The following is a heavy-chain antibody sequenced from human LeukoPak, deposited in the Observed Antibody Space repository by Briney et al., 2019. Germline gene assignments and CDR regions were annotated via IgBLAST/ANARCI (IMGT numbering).Heavy chain of an antibody. J-gene: IGHJ4*02. V-gene: IGHV3-15*01. D-gene: IGHD5-12*01. CDR3: TTDPADIVARDYYFDY. Sequence: GGSLRLSCAASGFTCSNAWMSWVRQAPGKGLEWVGRIKSKTDGGITDYAAPVKGRFTISRDDSKNTLYLQMNSLKTEDTAVYYCTTDPADIVARDYYFDYWGQGTLVTVSS. CDR2: IKSKTDGGIT. CDR1: GFTCSNAW.